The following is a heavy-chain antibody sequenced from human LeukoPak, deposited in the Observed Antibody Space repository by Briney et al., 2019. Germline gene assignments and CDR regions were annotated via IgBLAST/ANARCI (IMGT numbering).Heavy chain of an antibody. J-gene: IGHJ4*02. CDR3: ARGGQATVVIPDY. CDR1: GGTFSSYA. V-gene: IGHV1-69*13. CDR2: IIPIFGTA. D-gene: IGHD4-23*01. Sequence: GASVKVSCKASGGTFSSYAISWVRQAPGQGLEWMGGIIPIFGTANYAQKFQGRVTITADESTSTAYMELSSLRSEVTAVYYCARGGQATVVIPDYWGQGTLVTVSS.